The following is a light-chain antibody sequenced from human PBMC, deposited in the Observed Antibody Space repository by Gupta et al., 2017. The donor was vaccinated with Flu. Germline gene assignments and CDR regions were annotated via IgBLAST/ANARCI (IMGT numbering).Light chain of an antibody. CDR3: SSYTSSSTPWV. CDR2: EVS. J-gene: IGLJ3*02. Sequence: QSARTQPVAVSGSPGQSITISCTGTSSDVGGYNYVSWYQQHPGKAPKLMIYEVSNRPSGVSNRFSGSKSGNTASLTISGLQAEDEADYYCSSYTSSSTPWVFGGGTKLTVL. V-gene: IGLV2-14*01. CDR1: SSDVGGYNY.